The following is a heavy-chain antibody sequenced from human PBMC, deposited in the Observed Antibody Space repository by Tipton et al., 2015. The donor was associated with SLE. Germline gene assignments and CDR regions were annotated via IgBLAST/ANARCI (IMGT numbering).Heavy chain of an antibody. CDR1: GGSISSSSYY. V-gene: IGHV4-61*05. Sequence: TLSLTCTVSGGSISSSSYYWGRIRQPPGKGLEWIGYIYYSGSTNYNPSLKSRVTISVDTSKNQFSLKLSSVTAADTAVYYCARARIAAAGGVYYYYMDVWGKGTTVTVSS. CDR2: IYYSGST. CDR3: ARARIAAAGGVYYYYMDV. D-gene: IGHD6-13*01. J-gene: IGHJ6*03.